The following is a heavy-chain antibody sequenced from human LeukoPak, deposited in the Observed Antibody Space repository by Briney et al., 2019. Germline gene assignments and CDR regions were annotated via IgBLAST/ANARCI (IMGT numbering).Heavy chain of an antibody. CDR2: IYYSGST. CDR1: GGSISSGDYY. CDR3: AREGLAAAGTGAFDS. J-gene: IGHJ4*02. Sequence: PSETLSLTCTVSGGSISSGDYYWSWIRRHPGKGLEWIGYIYYSGSTYYNPSLKSRITISVDTSKNQFSLKLSSVTGADTAVYYCAREGLAAAGTGAFDSWGQGTLVIVSS. V-gene: IGHV4-31*03. D-gene: IGHD6-13*01.